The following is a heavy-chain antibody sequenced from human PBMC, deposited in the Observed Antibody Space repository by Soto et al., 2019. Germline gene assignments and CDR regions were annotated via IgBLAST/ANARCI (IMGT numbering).Heavy chain of an antibody. CDR1: GLTFSTYW. CDR3: AGGGQSGSHTYYFDY. CDR2: ISSDGSTT. V-gene: IGHV3-74*01. D-gene: IGHD1-26*01. Sequence: GGPLRLSCAARGLTFSTYWMHWVRQAPGKGLVWVSRISSDGSTTNYADSVKGRFAISRDNAKNTLYLQMNSPRDDDTAMYYCAGGGQSGSHTYYFDYWGQGTLVTVSS. J-gene: IGHJ4*02.